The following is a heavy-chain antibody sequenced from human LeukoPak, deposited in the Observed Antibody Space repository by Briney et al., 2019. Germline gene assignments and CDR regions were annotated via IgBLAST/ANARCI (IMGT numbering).Heavy chain of an antibody. V-gene: IGHV3-21*01. J-gene: IGHJ4*02. D-gene: IGHD6-13*01. Sequence: GSLSLSFAASGFLFSSYSMNWVRPAPGKGLGWVSSIISSNSYIYYPDSVKGRFTISRDNAKNSLYLQMNSLRAEDTAVYYCARGASGGSSWNFENWGQGTLVTVSS. CDR2: IISSNSYI. CDR3: ARGASGGSSWNFEN. CDR1: GFLFSSYS.